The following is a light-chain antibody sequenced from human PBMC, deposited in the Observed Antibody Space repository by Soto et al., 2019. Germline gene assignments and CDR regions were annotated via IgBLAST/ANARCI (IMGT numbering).Light chain of an antibody. J-gene: IGLJ2*01. CDR1: SSNIGSNY. V-gene: IGLV1-47*01. CDR2: RNS. CDR3: AAWDDSLSGVV. Sequence: QPVLTQPPSASGTPRQRVTISCSGSSSNIGSNYVYWYQQLPGTVPQLLIYRNSERPSGVPDRFSGSKSGTSASLAISGLRSEDEADYYCAAWDDSLSGVVFGGGTKLTVL.